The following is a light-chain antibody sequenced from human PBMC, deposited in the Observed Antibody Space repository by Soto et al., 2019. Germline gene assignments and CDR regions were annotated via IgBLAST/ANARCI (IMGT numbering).Light chain of an antibody. CDR1: QSVSSN. V-gene: IGKV3-15*01. Sequence: EIVMTQSPATLSVSPGERATLSCRASQSVSSNLAWYQHKPGQAPRLLIYGASTRATAIPARFSGSGSGTEFTLTISSLQSEDFAVYYCQQYNNWPRTFGQGTKVDIK. CDR3: QQYNNWPRT. J-gene: IGKJ1*01. CDR2: GAS.